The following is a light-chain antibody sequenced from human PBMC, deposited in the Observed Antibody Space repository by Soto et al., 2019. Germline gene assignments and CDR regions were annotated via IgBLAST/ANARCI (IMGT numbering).Light chain of an antibody. CDR2: AAS. CDR3: QQTYSAPLT. V-gene: IGKV1-39*01. J-gene: IGKJ4*01. Sequence: DIQMTQSPSSLSASVGDRVTITCRASQSISTYLNWYQHKPGKAPKLLIYAASSLQSGVPSRFSGSGSGTDFTLTISSLQPEDFATYYCQQTYSAPLTFGGGTEVEIK. CDR1: QSISTY.